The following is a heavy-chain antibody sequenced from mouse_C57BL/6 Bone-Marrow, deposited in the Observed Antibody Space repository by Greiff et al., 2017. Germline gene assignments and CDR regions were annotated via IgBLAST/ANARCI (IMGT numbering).Heavy chain of an antibody. J-gene: IGHJ4*01. CDR2: IYPRDGST. D-gene: IGHD1-1*01. CDR1: GYTFTSYD. CDR3: ANYYGSSHYAMDY. Sequence: ESGPELVKPGASVKLSCKASGYTFTSYDINWVKQRPGQGLEWIGWIYPRDGSTKYNEKFKGKATLTVDTSSSTAYMELHSLTSAGSAVYFCANYYGSSHYAMDYWGQGTSVTVSS. V-gene: IGHV1-85*01.